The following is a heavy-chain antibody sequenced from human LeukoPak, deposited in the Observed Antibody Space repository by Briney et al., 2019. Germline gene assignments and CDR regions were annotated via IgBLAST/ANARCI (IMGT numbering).Heavy chain of an antibody. CDR1: GYSISSGYN. Sequence: SETLSLTCTVSGYSISSGYNWGWIRQPPGKGLEWIGVIYHSGSTSYNPSLKSRVTISVDTSKNQFSLKLSSVTAAGTAVYYCARLPDYWGQGTLVTVSS. CDR3: ARLPDY. V-gene: IGHV4-38-2*02. J-gene: IGHJ4*02. CDR2: IYHSGST.